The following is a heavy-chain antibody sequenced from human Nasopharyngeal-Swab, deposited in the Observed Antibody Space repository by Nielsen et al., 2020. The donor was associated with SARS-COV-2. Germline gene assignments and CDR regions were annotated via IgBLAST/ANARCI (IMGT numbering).Heavy chain of an antibody. CDR1: GDTFTSYG. Sequence: ASVKGSCKASGDTFTSYGISWVRQAPGQGLEWMGWISAYNGNTNYAQKLQGRVTMTTDTSTSTAYMELRSLRSDDTAVYYCASNPLYCSSTSCYHDAFDIWGQGTMVTVSS. CDR2: ISAYNGNT. J-gene: IGHJ3*02. CDR3: ASNPLYCSSTSCYHDAFDI. D-gene: IGHD2-2*01. V-gene: IGHV1-18*01.